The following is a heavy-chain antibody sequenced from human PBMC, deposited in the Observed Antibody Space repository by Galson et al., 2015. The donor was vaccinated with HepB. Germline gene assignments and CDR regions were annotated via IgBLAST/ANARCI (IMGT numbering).Heavy chain of an antibody. CDR3: TTGHIAVGPVVY. CDR1: GFTFSNAW. J-gene: IGHJ4*02. Sequence: SLRLSCAASGFTFSNAWMNRVRQAPGKGLEWVGRIKSKTDGGTTDYAAPVKGRFTISRDDSKNTLYLQMNSLKTEDTAAYYCTTGHIAVGPVVYWGQGTLVTVSS. V-gene: IGHV3-15*07. D-gene: IGHD6-19*01. CDR2: IKSKTDGGTT.